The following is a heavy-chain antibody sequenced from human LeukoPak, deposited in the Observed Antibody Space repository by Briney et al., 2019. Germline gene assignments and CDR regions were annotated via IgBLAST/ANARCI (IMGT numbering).Heavy chain of an antibody. J-gene: IGHJ4*02. CDR1: GFTFSSYG. V-gene: IGHV3-33*01. CDR2: IWYDGSNK. CDR3: ARDRGNSGWYYFDY. D-gene: IGHD6-19*01. Sequence: GGSLRLSCAASGFTFSSYGMHWVRQAPGKGLEWVAVIWYDGSNKYYADSVKGRFTISRDNSKNTLYLQMNSLRAEDTAVYYCARDRGNSGWYYFDYWGQGTLVTVSS.